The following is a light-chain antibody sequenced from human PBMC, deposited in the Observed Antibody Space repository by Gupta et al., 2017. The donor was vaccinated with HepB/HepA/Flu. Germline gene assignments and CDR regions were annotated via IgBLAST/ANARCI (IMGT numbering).Light chain of an antibody. CDR2: GNN. J-gene: IGLJ2*01. Sequence: QSMLTQPPSVSGAPGQRVTISCTGSSSNSGAGYDVHWYQQLPGTAPKLLIYGNNNRPSTVPDRFSGSKSDTSASLAINGLQAEDEAEYYCQSFDNSLSAYVIFGGGTKLTVL. CDR3: QSFDNSLSAYVI. CDR1: SSNSGAGYD. V-gene: IGLV1-40*01.